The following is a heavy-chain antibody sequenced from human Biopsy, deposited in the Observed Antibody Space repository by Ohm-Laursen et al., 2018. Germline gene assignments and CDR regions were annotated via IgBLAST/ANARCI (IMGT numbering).Heavy chain of an antibody. D-gene: IGHD1-26*01. CDR3: ARGEGSSWFDP. CDR1: GYSFTSYG. V-gene: IGHV1-69*10. J-gene: IGHJ5*02. CDR2: IIPIPNVA. Sequence: SVKVSCKASGYSFTSYGISWVRQAPGEGLEWMGGIIPIPNVATYAQKFQGRITITADESTSTAYMELSSLTSDDTAVYFCARGEGSSWFDPWGHGTLVTVSS.